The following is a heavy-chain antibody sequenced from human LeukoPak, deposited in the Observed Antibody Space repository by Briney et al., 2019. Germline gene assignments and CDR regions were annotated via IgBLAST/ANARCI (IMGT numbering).Heavy chain of an antibody. J-gene: IGHJ6*02. CDR1: GFTFSRYG. V-gene: IGHV3-30*18. Sequence: GRSLRLSCAASGFTFSRYGMHWVRQAPGKGLEWVAVISYDGSNKYYADSVKGRFTISRDNSKNTLYLQMNSLRAEDTAVYYCAKDTSSGPLYYGMDVWGQGTTVTVSS. CDR2: ISYDGSNK. CDR3: AKDTSSGPLYYGMDV. D-gene: IGHD6-19*01.